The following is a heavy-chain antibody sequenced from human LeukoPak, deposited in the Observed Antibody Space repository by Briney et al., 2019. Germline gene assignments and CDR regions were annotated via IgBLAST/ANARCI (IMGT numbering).Heavy chain of an antibody. D-gene: IGHD5-24*01. J-gene: IGHJ6*03. CDR2: ISGSGGST. CDR3: AKNGYSNYYYMDV. CDR1: GFTFSSYA. V-gene: IGHV3-23*01. Sequence: PGGSLRLSCAASGFTFSSYAMSWVRQAPGKWLEWVSAISGSGGSTYYADSVKGRFTISRDNSKNTLYLQMNSLRAEDTAVYYCAKNGYSNYYYMDVWGKGTTVTVSS.